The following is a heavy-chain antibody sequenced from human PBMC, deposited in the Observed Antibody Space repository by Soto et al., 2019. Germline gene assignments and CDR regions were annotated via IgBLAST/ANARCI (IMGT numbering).Heavy chain of an antibody. D-gene: IGHD6-13*01. V-gene: IGHV4-39*01. CDR1: GGSISSNNYR. CDR2: IYYSRTT. CDR3: ARLPTAAAHTDY. Sequence: PSETLSLTCTVSGGSISSNNYRWGWIRQPPGKGLDWIGTIYYSRTTYYKPSLKSRVTISVDTSKNQFSLKLISVTAADTAVYYCARLPTAAAHTDYWGQGTLVTVSS. J-gene: IGHJ4*02.